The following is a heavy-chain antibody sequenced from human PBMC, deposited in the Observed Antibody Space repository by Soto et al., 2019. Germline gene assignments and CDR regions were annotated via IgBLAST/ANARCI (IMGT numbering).Heavy chain of an antibody. J-gene: IGHJ3*02. Sequence: QVQLVESGGGVVQPGRSLRLSCAASGFTFSSYGMHWVRQAPGKGLEWVAVISYDGSNKYYADSVKGRFTISRDNSKNTLYPQMNSLRAEDTAVYYCAKDHYYGSGRPDAFDIWGQGTMVTVSS. CDR2: ISYDGSNK. D-gene: IGHD3-10*01. CDR3: AKDHYYGSGRPDAFDI. V-gene: IGHV3-30*18. CDR1: GFTFSSYG.